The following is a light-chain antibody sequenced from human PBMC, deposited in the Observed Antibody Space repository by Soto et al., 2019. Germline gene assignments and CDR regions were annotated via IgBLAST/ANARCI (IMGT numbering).Light chain of an antibody. J-gene: IGKJ4*01. CDR3: QQYNSYLVT. CDR1: QDIRDY. Sequence: DIPMPQFASARSVSFGDRVTITCRASQDIRDYLAWFQHKPGNVPKRLIYASILESGVPSRFSGSGSETEFNLTISSLQTEDFATYYCQQYNSYLVTFGGGTKVDIK. V-gene: IGKV1-17*03. CDR2: AS.